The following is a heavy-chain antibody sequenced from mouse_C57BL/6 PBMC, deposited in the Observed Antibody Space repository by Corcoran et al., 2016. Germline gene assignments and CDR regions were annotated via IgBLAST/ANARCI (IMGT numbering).Heavy chain of an antibody. CDR2: IYPGSGNT. Sequence: QVQLKQSGAELVRPGASVKLSCKASGYTFTDYYINWVKQRPGQGLEWIARIYPGSGNTYYNEKFKGKATLTVDKSSSTAYMLLSSLTSEDSAVYFCARRLYYYAMDYWGQGTSVTVSS. CDR3: ARRLYYYAMDY. V-gene: IGHV1-76*01. CDR1: GYTFTDYY. J-gene: IGHJ4*01.